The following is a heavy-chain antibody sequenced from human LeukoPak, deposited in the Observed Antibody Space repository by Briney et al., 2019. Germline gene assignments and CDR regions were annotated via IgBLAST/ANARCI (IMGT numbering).Heavy chain of an antibody. CDR2: INHSGST. V-gene: IGHV4-34*01. CDR3: AGGQRGRRGYYYYMDV. CDR1: GGSFSGYY. Sequence: SETLSLTCAVYGGSFSGYYWSWIRQPPGKGLEWIGEINHSGSTNYNPSLKSRVTISVDTSKNQFSLKLSSVTAADTAVYYCAGGQRGRRGYYYYMDVWGKGTTVTVSS. J-gene: IGHJ6*03.